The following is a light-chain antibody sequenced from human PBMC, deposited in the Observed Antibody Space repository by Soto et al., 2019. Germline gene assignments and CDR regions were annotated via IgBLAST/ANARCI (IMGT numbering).Light chain of an antibody. Sequence: QSALTQPASVSGSPGQSITISCTGTSSDVGGYNYVSWYQQHPGKAPKLMIYDDSTRLSGVSNRFSGSKSGNTASLTISGLQAEDEADYYCSSYTSSSLYVFGTGTKVTVL. CDR3: SSYTSSSLYV. CDR1: SSDVGGYNY. V-gene: IGLV2-14*01. J-gene: IGLJ1*01. CDR2: DDS.